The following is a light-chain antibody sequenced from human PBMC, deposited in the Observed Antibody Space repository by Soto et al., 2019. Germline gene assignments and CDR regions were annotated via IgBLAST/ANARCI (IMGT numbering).Light chain of an antibody. J-gene: IGLJ2*01. CDR1: SSDVGGYNY. CDR2: DVS. CDR3: CSDAGSYVV. Sequence: QSALTQPRSVSGSPGQSVTISCTGTSSDVGGYNYVSWYQQHPGKAPKLMIYDVSKRPSGVPDRFSGSKSGNTASLTIYGLKAEDEADYYGCSDAGSYVVFGGGTKLTVL. V-gene: IGLV2-11*01.